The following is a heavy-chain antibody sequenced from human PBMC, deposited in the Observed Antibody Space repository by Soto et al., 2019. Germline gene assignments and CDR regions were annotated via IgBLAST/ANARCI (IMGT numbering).Heavy chain of an antibody. CDR2: INHSGST. V-gene: IGHV4-34*01. CDR3: ARLNSSSWYRFSYYYYGMDV. D-gene: IGHD6-13*01. J-gene: IGHJ6*02. Sequence: SETLSLTCAVYGGSFSGYYWSWIRQPPGKGLEWIGEINHSGSTNYNPSLKSRVTISVDTSKNQFSLKLSSVTAADTAVYYCARLNSSSWYRFSYYYYGMDVWGQGTTVTVSS. CDR1: GGSFSGYY.